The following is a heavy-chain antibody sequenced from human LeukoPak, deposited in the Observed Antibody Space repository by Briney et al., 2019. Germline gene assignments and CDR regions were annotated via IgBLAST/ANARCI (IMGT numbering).Heavy chain of an antibody. D-gene: IGHD2-15*01. CDR2: IIPIFGIA. Sequence: GASVEVSCKASGGTFSSYAISWVRQAPGHGLEWMGRIIPIFGIANYAQKFQGRVTITADKSTSTAYMELSSLRSEDTAVYYCARGYCSGGSCYPFDYWGQGTLVTVSS. J-gene: IGHJ4*02. CDR1: GGTFSSYA. V-gene: IGHV1-69*04. CDR3: ARGYCSGGSCYPFDY.